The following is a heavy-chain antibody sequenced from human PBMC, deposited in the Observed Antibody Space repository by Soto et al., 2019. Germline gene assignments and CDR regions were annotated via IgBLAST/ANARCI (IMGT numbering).Heavy chain of an antibody. CDR3: ARSRITMVRGVKVALDI. D-gene: IGHD3-10*01. V-gene: IGHV1-2*04. Sequence: ASVKVSCKASGYTFTGYYMHWVRQAPGQGLEWMGWINPNSGGTNYAQKFQGWVTMTRDTSISPAYMELSRLRSDDTAVYYCARSRITMVRGVKVALDIGGQGTRVTVSS. CDR2: INPNSGGT. J-gene: IGHJ3*02. CDR1: GYTFTGYY.